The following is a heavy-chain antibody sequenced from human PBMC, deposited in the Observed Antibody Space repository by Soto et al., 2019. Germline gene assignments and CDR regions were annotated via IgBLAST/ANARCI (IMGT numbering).Heavy chain of an antibody. CDR1: GGSISSGGYY. V-gene: IGHV4-31*03. D-gene: IGHD3-10*01. CDR2: IYYSGST. J-gene: IGHJ6*02. Sequence: SETLSLTCTVSGGSISSGGYYWSWIRQHPGKGLEWIGYIYYSGSTYYNPSLKSRVTISVDTSKNQFSLKLSSVTAADTAVYYCARDLKSITMVRGAPYYGMDVWGQGTTVTVS. CDR3: ARDLKSITMVRGAPYYGMDV.